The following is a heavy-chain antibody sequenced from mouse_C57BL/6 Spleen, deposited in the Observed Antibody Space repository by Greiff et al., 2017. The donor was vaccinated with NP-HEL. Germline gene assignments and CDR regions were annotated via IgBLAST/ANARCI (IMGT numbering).Heavy chain of an antibody. CDR1: GFTFSDYY. V-gene: IGHV5-16*01. Sequence: EVKLVESEGGLVQPGSSMKLSCTASGFTFSDYYMAWVRQVPEKGLEWVANINYDGSSTYYLDSLKSRFIISRDNAKNILYLQMSSLKSEDTATYYCAREDSGTVDYWGQGTTLTVSS. CDR3: AREDSGTVDY. J-gene: IGHJ2*01. D-gene: IGHD4-1*01. CDR2: INYDGSST.